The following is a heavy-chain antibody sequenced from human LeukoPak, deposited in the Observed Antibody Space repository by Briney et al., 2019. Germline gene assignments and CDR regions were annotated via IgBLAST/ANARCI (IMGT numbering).Heavy chain of an antibody. CDR2: ISNNGGYT. V-gene: IGHV3-23*01. Sequence: GGSLRLSCAASGFTFSSYRMNWVRQAPGKGLEWVSAISNNGGYTYYADSVQGRFTISRDNSKSTLCLQMNSLRAEDTAVYYCARNVDTVMAPYYYYGMDVWGQGTTVTVSS. D-gene: IGHD5-18*01. J-gene: IGHJ6*02. CDR1: GFTFSSYR. CDR3: ARNVDTVMAPYYYYGMDV.